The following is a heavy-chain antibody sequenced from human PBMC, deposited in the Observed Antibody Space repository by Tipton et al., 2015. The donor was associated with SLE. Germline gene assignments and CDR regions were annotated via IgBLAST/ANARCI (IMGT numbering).Heavy chain of an antibody. CDR3: ARALRGGSGRGWFDP. J-gene: IGHJ5*02. CDR2: IYYGGST. V-gene: IGHV4-39*01. CDR1: GGSISSSSYY. Sequence: TLSLTCTVSGGSISSSSYYWGWIRQPPGKGLEWIGSIYYGGSTYYNPSLKSRVTISVDTSKNRFSLKLSSVTAADTAVYYCARALRGGSGRGWFDPWGQGTLVTVSS. D-gene: IGHD6-19*01.